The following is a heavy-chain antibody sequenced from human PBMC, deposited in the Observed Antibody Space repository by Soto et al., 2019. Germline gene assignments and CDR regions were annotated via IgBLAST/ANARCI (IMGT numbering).Heavy chain of an antibody. CDR1: GFTFRDHY. CDR3: VRTRGGEGDFDY. D-gene: IGHD3-16*01. J-gene: IGHJ4*02. V-gene: IGHV3-72*01. Sequence: GGSLRLSCAASGFTFRDHYMDWIRQAPGKGLEWVGRSRNKANRYTTEYAASVKGRFTISRDESKNSLFLQMNSLKTEDTAVYYCVRTRGGEGDFDYWGQGTLVTVSS. CDR2: SRNKANRYTT.